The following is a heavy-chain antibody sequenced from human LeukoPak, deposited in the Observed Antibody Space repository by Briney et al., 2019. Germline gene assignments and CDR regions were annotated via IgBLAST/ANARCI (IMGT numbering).Heavy chain of an antibody. CDR1: GGSISTYY. J-gene: IGHJ4*02. CDR2: IYYSGNT. CDR3: ARGNRYFDY. D-gene: IGHD2/OR15-2a*01. V-gene: IGHV4-59*01. Sequence: SETLSLTCTVSGGSISTYYWSWIRQPPGKGLEWIGYIYYSGNTNYNPSLKSRVTISVDTSKNQFSLKLSSVTAADTAVYYCARGNRYFDYWGQGTLVTVSS.